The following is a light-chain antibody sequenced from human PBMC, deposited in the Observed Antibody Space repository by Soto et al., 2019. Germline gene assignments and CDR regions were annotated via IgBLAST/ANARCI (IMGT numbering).Light chain of an antibody. CDR2: EVS. J-gene: IGLJ2*01. Sequence: QSALTQPASVSGSPGQSITISCTGTSSDVGGYNYVSWYQQHPGKAPKLMISEVSNRPSGVSNRFSGSKSGNTASLTISGLQAEDEADYYCSSYTSSSTLVFGGGTKVIVL. V-gene: IGLV2-14*01. CDR3: SSYTSSSTLV. CDR1: SSDVGGYNY.